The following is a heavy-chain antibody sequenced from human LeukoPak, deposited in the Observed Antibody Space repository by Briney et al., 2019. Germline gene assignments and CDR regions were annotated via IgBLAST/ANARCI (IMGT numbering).Heavy chain of an antibody. Sequence: GGSLRLSCAASGFTFSSSAMNWVRQAPGEGLEWGSSISNSSSYIYYADTVKGRVTISRDNAKNSMYLQMNSLRAEDTAVYYCARSVDTAMVYSQDYWGQGTLVTVSS. CDR2: ISNSSSYI. V-gene: IGHV3-21*01. J-gene: IGHJ4*02. CDR3: ARSVDTAMVYSQDY. CDR1: GFTFSSSA. D-gene: IGHD5-18*01.